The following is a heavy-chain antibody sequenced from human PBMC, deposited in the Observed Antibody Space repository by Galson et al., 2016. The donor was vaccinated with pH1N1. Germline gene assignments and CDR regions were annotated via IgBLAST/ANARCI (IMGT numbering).Heavy chain of an antibody. V-gene: IGHV3-11*01. D-gene: IGHD2-21*01. CDR3: ARNRWGWLNDHGAFDI. J-gene: IGHJ3*02. CDR1: GFTFTDYY. Sequence: SLRLSCAASGFTFTDYYLGWIRQAPGRGLEWISYISSSSATLNYADSVKGRFTISRDNAENSLYLQMNNLRAEDTAVYYCARNRWGWLNDHGAFDIWGQGTMVTVSS. CDR2: ISSSSATL.